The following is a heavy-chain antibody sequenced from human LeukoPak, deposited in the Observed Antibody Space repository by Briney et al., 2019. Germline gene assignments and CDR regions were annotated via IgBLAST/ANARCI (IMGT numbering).Heavy chain of an antibody. D-gene: IGHD3-10*01. CDR2: IHHSGST. CDR1: GGSLSGYY. J-gene: IGHJ4*02. V-gene: IGHV4-34*01. CDR3: ARLKEGINY. Sequence: SETLSLTCAVYGGSLSGYYWSWIRQPPGKGLEWIGEIHHSGSTNYNPSLKSRVTISVDTSKNQFSLKLSSVTAADTAVYYCARLKEGINYWGQGTLVTVSS.